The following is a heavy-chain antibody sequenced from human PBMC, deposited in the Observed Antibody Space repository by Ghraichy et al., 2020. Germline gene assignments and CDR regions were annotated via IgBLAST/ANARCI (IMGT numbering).Heavy chain of an antibody. CDR3: AKIAYDSSPTRNYYFDY. D-gene: IGHD3-22*01. CDR1: GFTFSSYG. Sequence: GGSLRLSCAASGFTFSSYGMHWVRQAPGKGLEWVAFIRYDGSNKYYADSVKGRFTISRDSSKNTLYLQMNSLRAEDTAVYYCAKIAYDSSPTRNYYFDYWGQGTLVTVSS. V-gene: IGHV3-30*02. CDR2: IRYDGSNK. J-gene: IGHJ4*02.